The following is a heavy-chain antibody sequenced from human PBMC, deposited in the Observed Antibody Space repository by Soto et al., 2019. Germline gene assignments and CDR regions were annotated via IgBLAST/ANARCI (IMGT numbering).Heavy chain of an antibody. CDR2: INPSGGST. V-gene: IGHV1-46*01. D-gene: IGHD1-20*01. CDR3: ARARGYNWNDATFDY. Sequence: QVQLVQSGAEVKKPGASVKVSCKASGYTFTSYYMHWVRQAPGQGLEWLGIINPSGGSTSYAQKFQGRVTMTRDTSTSTVYMELSSLRSEDTAVYYCARARGYNWNDATFDYWGQGTLVTVSS. J-gene: IGHJ4*02. CDR1: GYTFTSYY.